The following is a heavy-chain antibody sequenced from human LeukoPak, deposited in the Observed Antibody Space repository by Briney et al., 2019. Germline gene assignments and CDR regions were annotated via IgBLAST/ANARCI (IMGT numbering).Heavy chain of an antibody. J-gene: IGHJ4*02. V-gene: IGHV1-46*01. CDR1: GYTFTSYY. CDR2: INPSGGST. Sequence: ASVKVSRKASGYTFTSYYMHWVRQAPGQGLEWMGIINPSGGSTSYAQKFQGRVTMTRDMSTSTVYMELSSLRSEDTAVYYCARGVVAEAADYWGQGTLVTVSS. D-gene: IGHD6-19*01. CDR3: ARGVVAEAADY.